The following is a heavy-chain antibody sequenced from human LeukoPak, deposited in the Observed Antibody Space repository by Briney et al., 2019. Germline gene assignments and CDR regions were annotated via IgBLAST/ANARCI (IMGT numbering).Heavy chain of an antibody. CDR1: GFTFTTYW. CDR3: ARDHYGVVTSQNILRSYYYMDV. CDR2: ISSSGSTI. J-gene: IGHJ6*03. Sequence: PGESLRLSCAASGFTFTTYWMSWVRQAPGKGLEWVSYISSSGSTIYYADSVKGRFTISRDNAKNSLYLQMNSLRAEDTAVYYCARDHYGVVTSQNILRSYYYMDVWGKGTTVTVSS. D-gene: IGHD4-23*01. V-gene: IGHV3-48*04.